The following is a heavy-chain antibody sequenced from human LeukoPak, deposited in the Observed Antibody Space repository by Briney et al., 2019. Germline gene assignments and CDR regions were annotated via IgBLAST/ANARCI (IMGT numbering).Heavy chain of an antibody. J-gene: IGHJ5*01. CDR2: INPNTGDT. Sequence: ASVKVSCKASGYTFTGHYMHWVRQAPGQGLEWMGWINPNTGDTNYAQKFQDRVSMTRDTSINTAYMELHRLRSDDTALYYCARGSLAIFDWLDSWGQGTLVTVSS. D-gene: IGHD3-3*02. CDR3: ARGSLAIFDWLDS. V-gene: IGHV1-2*02. CDR1: GYTFTGHY.